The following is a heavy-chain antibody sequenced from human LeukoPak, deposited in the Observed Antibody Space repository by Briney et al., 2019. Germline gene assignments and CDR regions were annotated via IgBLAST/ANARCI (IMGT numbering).Heavy chain of an antibody. CDR3: ARGEYGSGSNWLDP. D-gene: IGHD3-10*01. V-gene: IGHV4-38-2*01. CDR2: IYHSGST. Sequence: SETLSLTCAVSGYSISSGYYWGWIRQPPGKGLEWIGSIYHSGSTYYNPSLKSRVTISVDTSKNQFSLKLSSVTAADTAVYYCARGEYGSGSNWLDPWGQGTLVTVSS. CDR1: GYSISSGYY. J-gene: IGHJ5*02.